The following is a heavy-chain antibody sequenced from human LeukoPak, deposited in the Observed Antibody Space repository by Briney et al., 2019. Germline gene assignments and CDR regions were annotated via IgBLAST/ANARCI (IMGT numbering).Heavy chain of an antibody. CDR3: ARGQWELLRYNYIDV. J-gene: IGHJ6*03. CDR2: IDTSGST. Sequence: SETLSLTCTVSGGSISSSSYYWGWIRQPPGKGLEWIGRIDTSGSTNYNPSLKSRVTMSVDTSKNQFSLRLSSVTAADTAVYYCARGQWELLRYNYIDVWGKGTTVTVSS. V-gene: IGHV4-39*07. CDR1: GGSISSSSYY. D-gene: IGHD1-26*01.